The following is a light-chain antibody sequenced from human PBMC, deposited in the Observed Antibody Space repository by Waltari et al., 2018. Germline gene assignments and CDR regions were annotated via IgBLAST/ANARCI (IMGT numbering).Light chain of an antibody. CDR2: WAS. J-gene: IGKJ2*01. Sequence: DIVMTQSPDSLAVSLGERATINCKSSQSVLYSPNNKNYLAWLQQKPGQPPKLLIYWASTRESGVPDRFSGSGSGTDFTLTISSLQAEDVAVYYCQQYYTTPYTFGQGTKLEIK. CDR1: QSVLYSPNNKNY. CDR3: QQYYTTPYT. V-gene: IGKV4-1*01.